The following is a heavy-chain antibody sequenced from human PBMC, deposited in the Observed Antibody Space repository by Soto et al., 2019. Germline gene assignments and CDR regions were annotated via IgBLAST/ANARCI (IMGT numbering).Heavy chain of an antibody. CDR2: IIPIFGTA. J-gene: IGHJ6*02. Sequence: EASVKVSCKASGGTFSSYAISWVRQAPGQGLEWMGGIIPIFGTANYAQKFQGRVTITADESTSTAYMELSSLRSEDTAVYYCARDRDPSYGMDVWGQGTTVTVSS. CDR3: ARDRDPSYGMDV. V-gene: IGHV1-69*13. D-gene: IGHD3-10*01. CDR1: GGTFSSYA.